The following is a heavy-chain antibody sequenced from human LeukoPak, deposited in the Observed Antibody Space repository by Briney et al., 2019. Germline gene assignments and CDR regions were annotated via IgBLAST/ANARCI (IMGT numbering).Heavy chain of an antibody. CDR3: ARGAYYYGF. J-gene: IGHJ4*02. CDR2: IYYSGST. Sequence: PSETLSLTCTVSGGSISSSSYYWGWIRQPPGKGLEWIGSIYYSGSTNYNPSLKSRVTISVDTSKNQFSLKLSSVTAADTAVYYCARGAYYYGFWGQGTLVTVSS. V-gene: IGHV4-39*07. CDR1: GGSISSSSYY.